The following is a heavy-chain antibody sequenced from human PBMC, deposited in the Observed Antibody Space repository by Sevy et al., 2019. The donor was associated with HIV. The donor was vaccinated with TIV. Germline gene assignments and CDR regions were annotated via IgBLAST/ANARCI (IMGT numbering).Heavy chain of an antibody. D-gene: IGHD3-22*01. J-gene: IGHJ4*02. CDR1: GYSISSGYY. V-gene: IGHV4-38-2*02. CDR3: ARDFYYGSSGRTLTTDY. Sequence: SETLSLTCAVSGYSISSGYYWGWIRQPPGKGLEWIGSIYHSGSTYYNPSLKSRVTISVDTSKNQFSLKLSSVTAADTAVDYCARDFYYGSSGRTLTTDYWGQGTLVTVSS. CDR2: IYHSGST.